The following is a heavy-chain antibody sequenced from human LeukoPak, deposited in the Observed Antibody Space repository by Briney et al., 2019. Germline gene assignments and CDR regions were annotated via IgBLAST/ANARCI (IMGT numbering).Heavy chain of an antibody. J-gene: IGHJ4*02. CDR1: GGSFSGYY. CDR3: ATRYHWGPNYFDY. V-gene: IGHV4-34*01. D-gene: IGHD7-27*01. Sequence: PSETLSLTCAVYGGSFSGYYWSWIRQPPGKGLEWIGEINHSGSTNYNPSLKSRVTISVDTSKNQFSLKLSSVTAADTAVCYCATRYHWGPNYFDYWGQGTLVTVSS. CDR2: INHSGST.